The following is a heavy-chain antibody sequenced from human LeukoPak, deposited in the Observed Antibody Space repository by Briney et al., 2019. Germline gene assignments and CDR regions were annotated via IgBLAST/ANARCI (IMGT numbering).Heavy chain of an antibody. CDR2: IHTSGST. V-gene: IGHV4-4*07. CDR1: GGSISSYY. J-gene: IGHJ4*02. CDR3: ARDSGDCGGDYPRICYFDY. Sequence: RASETLSLTCTVSGGSISSYYWNWIRQPAGKGLEWIGRIHTSGSTNYNPSLKSRVTMSVDTSKNQFSLKLSSVTAADTAVYYCARDSGDCGGDYPRICYFDYWGQGTLVTVSS. D-gene: IGHD2-21*02.